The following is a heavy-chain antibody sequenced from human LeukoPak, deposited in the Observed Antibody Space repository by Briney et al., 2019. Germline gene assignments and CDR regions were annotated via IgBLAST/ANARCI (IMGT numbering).Heavy chain of an antibody. Sequence: PWGSLRLSCVASGFTFSRYWMSWVRQAPGKGLEWVANIKEDGSEKYYVDSVKGRFTISRDNAKNSLYLQMNSLRAEDTAMYYCASSRLGGYFDYWGQGTLVTVSS. CDR1: GFTFSRYW. V-gene: IGHV3-7*01. CDR2: IKEDGSEK. J-gene: IGHJ4*02. D-gene: IGHD3-16*01. CDR3: ASSRLGGYFDY.